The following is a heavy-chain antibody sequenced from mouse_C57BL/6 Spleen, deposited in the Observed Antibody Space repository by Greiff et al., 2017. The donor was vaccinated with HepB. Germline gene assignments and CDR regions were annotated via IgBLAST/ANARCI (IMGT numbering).Heavy chain of an antibody. V-gene: IGHV1-69*01. CDR1: GYTFTSYW. D-gene: IGHD4-1*01. Sequence: QVQLQQPGAELVMPGASVKLSCKASGYTFTSYWMHWVKQRPGQGLEWIGEIDPSDSYTNYNQKFKGKSTLTVDKSSSTAYMQLSSLTSEDSAVYYCAKLGRGGCYFDYWGQGTTLTVSS. CDR2: IDPSDSYT. CDR3: AKLGRGGCYFDY. J-gene: IGHJ2*01.